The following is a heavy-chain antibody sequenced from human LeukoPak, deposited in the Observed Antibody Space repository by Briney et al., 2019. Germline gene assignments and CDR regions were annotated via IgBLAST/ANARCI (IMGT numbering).Heavy chain of an antibody. CDR3: ARGRVGTSSNYMDV. Sequence: GRSLRLSCAASGFTFSAYAFHWVRQAPGKGLEWVSLISCGGIDNYYADSVKGRFTISRDNSKNTLYLQMNSLRAEDTAVYYCARGRVGTSSNYMDVWGKGTTVTVSS. CDR2: ISCGGIDN. V-gene: IGHV3-30*04. D-gene: IGHD1-26*01. J-gene: IGHJ6*03. CDR1: GFTFSAYA.